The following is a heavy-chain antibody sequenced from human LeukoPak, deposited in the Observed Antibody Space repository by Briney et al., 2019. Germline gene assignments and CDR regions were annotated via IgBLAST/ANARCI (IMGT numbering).Heavy chain of an antibody. V-gene: IGHV3-23*01. CDR2: ISCSGGST. CDR1: GFTFRSYA. CDR3: AKVRQQWLTFDYYFDH. D-gene: IGHD6-19*01. Sequence: GGSLRLSCAASGFTFRSYAVTWVRQAPGKGLEWVSAISCSGGSTYYADSVKGRFTISRDNSKNTMYLQMNSLRAEDTALYYCAKVRQQWLTFDYYFDHWGQGTLVTVSS. J-gene: IGHJ4*02.